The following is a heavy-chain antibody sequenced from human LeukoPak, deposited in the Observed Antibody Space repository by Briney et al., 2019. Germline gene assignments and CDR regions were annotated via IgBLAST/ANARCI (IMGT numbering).Heavy chain of an antibody. D-gene: IGHD3-10*01. Sequence: GGSLRLSCAASGFTFSSYGMHWVRQATGKGLEWMAVISYDGSNKYYSDSVKGRFTISRDNSKNTLYLQMNSLRAEDTAVYYCATLWFGELPDYWGQGTLVTVSS. J-gene: IGHJ4*02. CDR3: ATLWFGELPDY. V-gene: IGHV3-30*03. CDR1: GFTFSSYG. CDR2: ISYDGSNK.